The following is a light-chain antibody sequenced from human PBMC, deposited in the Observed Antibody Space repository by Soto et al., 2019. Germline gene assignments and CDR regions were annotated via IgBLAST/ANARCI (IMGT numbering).Light chain of an antibody. Sequence: QSVLTQPPSVSAAPGQTVTISCSGSSSNIGNNYVSWYQQLPGTAPKLLIYENNKRPSGIPDRFSRSKSGTSATLGITGLQTGDEADYYCGTWDSSLSAVVFGGGTKVTVL. CDR1: SSNIGNNY. J-gene: IGLJ2*01. CDR3: GTWDSSLSAVV. V-gene: IGLV1-51*02. CDR2: ENN.